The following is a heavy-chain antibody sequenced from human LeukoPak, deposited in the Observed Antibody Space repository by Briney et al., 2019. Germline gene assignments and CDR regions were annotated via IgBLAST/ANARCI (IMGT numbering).Heavy chain of an antibody. CDR1: GGSISSSSYY. Sequence: SETLSLTCTVSGGSISSSSYYWGWIRQPPGKGLEWIGSIYYSGSTYYNPSLKSRVTISVDTSKNQFSLKLSSVTAADTAVYYCAGGSEGAMDYWGQGTLVTVSS. CDR3: AGGSEGAMDY. CDR2: IYYSGST. J-gene: IGHJ4*02. V-gene: IGHV4-39*07. D-gene: IGHD1-26*01.